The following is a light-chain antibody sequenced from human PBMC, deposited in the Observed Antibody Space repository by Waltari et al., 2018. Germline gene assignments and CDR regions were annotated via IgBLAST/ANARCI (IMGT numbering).Light chain of an antibody. Sequence: SYELTQPPSVSASPGQTASITCSGAKLGQKYACWYQQKPGQSPVLFIYQVNRRPSGLLGSFFGSKPGNTATLTISGTQAIDDVDYYCHAGDFSTDVVFGGVTQLTVL. CDR1: KLGQKY. J-gene: IGLJ2*01. CDR2: QVN. CDR3: HAGDFSTDVV. V-gene: IGLV3-1*01.